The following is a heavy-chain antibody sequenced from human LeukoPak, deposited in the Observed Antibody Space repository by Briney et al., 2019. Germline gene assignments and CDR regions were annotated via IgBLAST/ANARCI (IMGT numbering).Heavy chain of an antibody. CDR3: ARYSSGWYSKVWDY. D-gene: IGHD6-19*01. Sequence: PSETLSLTCAVYGGSFSGYYWSWIRQPPGKGLEGLGEINHSGSTNYNPSLKSRVTISVDTSKTQFSLKLSSVTAADTAVYYCARYSSGWYSKVWDYWGQGTLVTVSS. V-gene: IGHV4-34*01. CDR2: INHSGST. CDR1: GGSFSGYY. J-gene: IGHJ4*02.